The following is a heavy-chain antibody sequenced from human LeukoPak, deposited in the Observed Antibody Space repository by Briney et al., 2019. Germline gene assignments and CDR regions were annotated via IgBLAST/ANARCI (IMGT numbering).Heavy chain of an antibody. CDR3: ARGFGVVVAAIDY. V-gene: IGHV4-61*02. CDR1: GGSISSGSYY. Sequence: SETLSLTSTVSGGSISSGSYYLSWIRQPAGKGLEWIGRIYTSGSTNYNPSLKSRVTISVDTSKNQFSLKLSSVTAADTAVYYCARGFGVVVAAIDYWGQGTLVTVSS. J-gene: IGHJ4*02. CDR2: IYTSGST. D-gene: IGHD2-15*01.